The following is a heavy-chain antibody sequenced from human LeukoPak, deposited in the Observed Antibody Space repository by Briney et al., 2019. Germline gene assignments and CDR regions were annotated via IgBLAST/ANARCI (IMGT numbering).Heavy chain of an antibody. V-gene: IGHV1-2*02. CDR1: GYTSTGYY. CDR3: ARHHPGYDLTGYYLGY. CDR2: INPNTGGT. J-gene: IGHJ4*02. Sequence: ASVKVSCKTSGYTSTGYYVHWVRQTPGQGLEWMGWINPNTGGTNYAQNFQGRVTMTRDTSIYTAYMELSSLTSDDTVVYFCARHHPGYDLTGYYLGYWGQGTLVTVSS. D-gene: IGHD3-9*01.